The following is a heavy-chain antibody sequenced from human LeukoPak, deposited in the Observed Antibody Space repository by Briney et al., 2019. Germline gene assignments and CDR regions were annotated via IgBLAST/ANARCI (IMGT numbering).Heavy chain of an antibody. Sequence: SETLSLTCAVYGGSFSGYYWSWIRQPPGKGLEWIGEINHSGSTNYNPSLKSRVTISVDTSKNQFSLKLSSVTAADTAVYYCAREGDSLMGAAAGIDYWGQGTLVTVSS. CDR2: INHSGST. CDR1: GGSFSGYY. V-gene: IGHV4-34*01. D-gene: IGHD6-13*01. J-gene: IGHJ4*02. CDR3: AREGDSLMGAAAGIDY.